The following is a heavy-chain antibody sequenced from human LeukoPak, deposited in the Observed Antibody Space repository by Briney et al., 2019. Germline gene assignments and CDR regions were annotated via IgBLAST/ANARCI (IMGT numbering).Heavy chain of an antibody. J-gene: IGHJ4*02. V-gene: IGHV4-39*07. CDR2: VYYNGNT. Sequence: SSETLSLTCTVSGASISSSSYYWGYFRQPPGKGLEWIGSVYYNGNTYYNPSLKSRATISVDTSKNQFSLKLSSVTAADTAVYYCARGYSYGYDFDYWGQGTLVTVSS. CDR3: ARGYSYGYDFDY. D-gene: IGHD5-18*01. CDR1: GASISSSSYY.